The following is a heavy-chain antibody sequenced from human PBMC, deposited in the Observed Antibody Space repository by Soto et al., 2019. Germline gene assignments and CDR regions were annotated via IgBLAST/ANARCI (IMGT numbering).Heavy chain of an antibody. CDR1: GYTFTSYA. CDR2: INAGNGNT. V-gene: IGHV1-3*05. Sequence: QVQLVQSGAEEKKPGASVKVSCKASGYTFTSYAMLWVRQAPGQRLEWMGWINAGNGNTKYSQKFQGRVTITRDTSAITAYMELSSLRSEDTAVYYCARDLGYSVGNTWGQGTLVTVSS. CDR3: ARDLGYSVGNT. J-gene: IGHJ5*02. D-gene: IGHD5-18*01.